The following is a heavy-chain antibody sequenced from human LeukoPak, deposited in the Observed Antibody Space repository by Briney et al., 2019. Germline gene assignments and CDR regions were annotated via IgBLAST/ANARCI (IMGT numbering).Heavy chain of an antibody. CDR1: GFTFSSYG. CDR2: ISYDGSNK. D-gene: IGHD3-9*01. Sequence: GGSLRLSCAASGFTFSSYGMHWARQAPGKGLEWVAVISYDGSNKYYADSVKGRFTISRDNSKNTLYLQMNSLRAEDTAVYYCAKDDHDILTGRSIDYWGQGTLVTVSS. V-gene: IGHV3-30*18. J-gene: IGHJ4*02. CDR3: AKDDHDILTGRSIDY.